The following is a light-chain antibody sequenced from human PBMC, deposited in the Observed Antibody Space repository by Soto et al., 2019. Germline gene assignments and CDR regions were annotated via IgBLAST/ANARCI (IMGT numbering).Light chain of an antibody. V-gene: IGLV2-8*01. Sequence: QSALTQPTSASGSPGQSVTISCTGTSRDVGGYNYVSWYQQHPGKAPKVMIYEVSKRPSGVPDRFSGSKSGNTASLTVSGLQAEDEADYYCSSYAGSNLVFGGGTKLTVL. J-gene: IGLJ2*01. CDR1: SRDVGGYNY. CDR2: EVS. CDR3: SSYAGSNLV.